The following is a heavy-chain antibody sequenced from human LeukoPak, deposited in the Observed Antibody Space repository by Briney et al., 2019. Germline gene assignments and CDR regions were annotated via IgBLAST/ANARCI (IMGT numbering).Heavy chain of an antibody. V-gene: IGHV4-4*07. CDR1: GGSISSYY. J-gene: IGHJ5*02. CDR2: IYTSGSS. Sequence: SETLSLTCTVSGGSISSYYWSWIRQPAGKGLEWIGRIYTSGSSNYNPSLKSRVTMSEDTSKNQFSLKLSSVTAADTAVYYCARDAEVVPAAIPGDWFDPWGQGTLVTVSS. D-gene: IGHD2-2*02. CDR3: ARDAEVVPAAIPGDWFDP.